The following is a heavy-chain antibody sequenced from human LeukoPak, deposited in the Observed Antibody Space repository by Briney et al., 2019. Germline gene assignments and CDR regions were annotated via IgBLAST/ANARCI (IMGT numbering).Heavy chain of an antibody. J-gene: IGHJ6*02. V-gene: IGHV1-2*04. CDR2: INPNSGGT. D-gene: IGHD6-19*01. CDR3: ARDVGSGPYYYYGMDV. Sequence: ASVKVSCKASGYTFTGYYMHWVRQAPGQGLEWMGWINPNSGGTNYAQKFQGWVTMTRDTSISTAYMELSRLRSDDTAVYYCARDVGSGPYYYYGMDVWGQGTTVTVSS. CDR1: GYTFTGYY.